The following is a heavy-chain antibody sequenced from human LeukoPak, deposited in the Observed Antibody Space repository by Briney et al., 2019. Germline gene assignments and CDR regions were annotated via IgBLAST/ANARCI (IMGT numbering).Heavy chain of an antibody. V-gene: IGHV4-59*11. J-gene: IGHJ4*02. CDR1: GGSISSHY. D-gene: IGHD5-18*01. CDR3: ARDTAMILDY. CDR2: IYYSGST. Sequence: SETLSLTCTVSGGSISSHYWSWTRQPPGKGLEWIGYIYYSGSTNYNPSLKSRVTISVDTSKNQFSLKLGSVTAADTAVYYCARDTAMILDYWGQGTLVTVSS.